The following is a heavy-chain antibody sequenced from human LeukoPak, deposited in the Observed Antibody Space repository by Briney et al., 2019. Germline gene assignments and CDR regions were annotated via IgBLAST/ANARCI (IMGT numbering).Heavy chain of an antibody. V-gene: IGHV3-9*01. CDR1: GFTFDDYA. J-gene: IGHJ4*02. CDR3: AKDESPMGIAAADY. CDR2: ISWNSGSI. D-gene: IGHD6-13*01. Sequence: GRSLRLSCAASGFTFDDYAMHWVRHAPRKGQELDSGISWNSGSIGYADSVMDRFTISRDNAKNSLYLQMNSLRAEDTALYYCAKDESPMGIAAADYWGQGTLVTVPS.